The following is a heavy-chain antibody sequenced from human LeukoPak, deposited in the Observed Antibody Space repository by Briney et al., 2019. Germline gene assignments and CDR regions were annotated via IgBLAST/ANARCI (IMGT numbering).Heavy chain of an antibody. V-gene: IGHV1-46*01. Sequence: GASVKVSCTASGYTFTSYYMHWVRQAPGQGLEWMGIINPSGGSTSYAQKFQGRVTMTRDTSTSTVYMELSSLRSEDTAVYYCARGVELRYFDWLFRDWGQGTLVTVSS. CDR2: INPSGGST. CDR3: ARGVELRYFDWLFRD. D-gene: IGHD3-9*01. CDR1: GYTFTSYY. J-gene: IGHJ4*02.